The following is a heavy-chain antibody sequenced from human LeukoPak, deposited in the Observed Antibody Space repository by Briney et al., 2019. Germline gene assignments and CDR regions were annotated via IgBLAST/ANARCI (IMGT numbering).Heavy chain of an antibody. J-gene: IGHJ4*02. D-gene: IGHD3-10*01. CDR1: GYTLTELS. CDR3: ARDLSYYGSGISYFDF. Sequence: GASVKVSCKVSGYTLTELSMHWVRQAPGQGLEWMGWINPNSGGTNYAQKFQDRVTMTRDTSISTAYMELSRLRSDDAAVYYCARDLSYYGSGISYFDFWGQGTLVTVSS. CDR2: INPNSGGT. V-gene: IGHV1-2*02.